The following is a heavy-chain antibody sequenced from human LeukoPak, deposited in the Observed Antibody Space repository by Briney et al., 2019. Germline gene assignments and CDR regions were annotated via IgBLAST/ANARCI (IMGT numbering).Heavy chain of an antibody. Sequence: SVKVSCKASGGTFSSYAISWVRQAPGQGLEWMGRIIPILGIANYAQKFQGRVTITADKSTSTAYMELSSLRSEDTAVYYCARERAGIAAAGNYWFDPWGQGTLDTVSS. CDR3: ARERAGIAAAGNYWFDP. J-gene: IGHJ5*02. V-gene: IGHV1-69*04. CDR2: IIPILGIA. D-gene: IGHD6-13*01. CDR1: GGTFSSYA.